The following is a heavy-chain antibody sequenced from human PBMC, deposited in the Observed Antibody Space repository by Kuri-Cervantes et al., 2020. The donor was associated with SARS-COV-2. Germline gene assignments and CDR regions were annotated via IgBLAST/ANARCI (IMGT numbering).Heavy chain of an antibody. J-gene: IGHJ6*02. CDR1: GFTLSGYG. V-gene: IGHV3-30*18. Sequence: GESLKISCAASGFTLSGYGIHWVRQAPGKGLEWVAVISHDGRNKYYADSVKGRFTISRDNSKVTMYLQMSSLRPEDTAVYYCAKDRRRPITSTLQEIYYYGMDVWGQGTAVTVSS. D-gene: IGHD1-14*01. CDR2: ISHDGRNK. CDR3: AKDRRRPITSTLQEIYYYGMDV.